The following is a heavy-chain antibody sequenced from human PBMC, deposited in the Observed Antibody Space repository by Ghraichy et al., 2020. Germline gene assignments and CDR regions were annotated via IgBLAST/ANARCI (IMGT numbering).Heavy chain of an antibody. J-gene: IGHJ3*02. V-gene: IGHV3-53*01. Sequence: GGSLRLSCAASGFAVSSYYMHWLRQAPGKGLEWVSSIYSDGSTKYEDSVRGRFTISRDNSKNTLYLQMNRVSDEDTAVYYCARDRRGGDGHAFDIWGQGTMVTVSS. CDR3: ARDRRGGDGHAFDI. CDR1: GFAVSSYY. CDR2: IYSDGST. D-gene: IGHD2-21*02.